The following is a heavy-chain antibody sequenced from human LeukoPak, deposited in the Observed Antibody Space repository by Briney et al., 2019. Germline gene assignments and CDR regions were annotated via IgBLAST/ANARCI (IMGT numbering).Heavy chain of an antibody. J-gene: IGHJ4*02. CDR1: GDSASSNSAA. Sequence: SQTLSLTCAISGDSASSNSAAWNWIRQSPSRGLEWLGRTYYRSKWYNDYAVSVKSRITINPDTSKNQFSLQLNSVTPEDTAVYYCARAVHLDDFRSGFDYWGQGTLVTVSS. CDR2: TYYRSKWYN. D-gene: IGHD3-3*01. CDR3: ARAVHLDDFRSGFDY. V-gene: IGHV6-1*01.